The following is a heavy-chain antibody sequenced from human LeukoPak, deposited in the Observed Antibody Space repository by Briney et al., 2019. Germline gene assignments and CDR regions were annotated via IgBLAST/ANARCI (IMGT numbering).Heavy chain of an antibody. CDR1: GGSISSMSYY. Sequence: PSETLSITCTVSGGSISSMSYYWGWIRQPPGRGLEWIGSIYYSGNTYYNPFLKTRATISVETSTSQFSLKLSSVTSAEPAGSYCARENKRWLVRSNCFFPWGQRTLCTVS. J-gene: IGHJ5*02. V-gene: IGHV4-39*02. CDR2: IYYSGNT. CDR3: ARENKRWLVRSNCFFP. D-gene: IGHD6-19*01.